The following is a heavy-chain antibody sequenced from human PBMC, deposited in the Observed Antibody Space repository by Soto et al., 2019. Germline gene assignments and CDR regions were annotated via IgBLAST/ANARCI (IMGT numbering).Heavy chain of an antibody. CDR1: GFIFSNYG. V-gene: IGHV3-30*18. D-gene: IGHD4-17*01. Sequence: GGSLRLSCAASGFIFSNYGMYWVRQAPGKGLEWVAIISYDGTTEYYADSMKGRVTISRDNSKNTLYLQVNSLRAEDTAVYCCAKGMTTGHSDLYGMDVWGQGTTVTVSS. CDR3: AKGMTTGHSDLYGMDV. J-gene: IGHJ6*02. CDR2: ISYDGTTE.